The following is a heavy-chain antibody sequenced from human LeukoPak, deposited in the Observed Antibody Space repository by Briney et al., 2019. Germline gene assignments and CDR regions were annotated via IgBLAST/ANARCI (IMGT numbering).Heavy chain of an antibody. D-gene: IGHD3-3*01. CDR3: AREMWRGFVDY. Sequence: GGSLRLSCAASGFTFSSYWMSWIRQAPGKGLEWVSYISSSGSTIYYADSVKGRFTISRDNAKNSLYLQMNSLRAEDTAVYYCAREMWRGFVDYWGQGTLVTVSS. J-gene: IGHJ4*02. CDR2: ISSSGSTI. V-gene: IGHV3-11*01. CDR1: GFTFSSYW.